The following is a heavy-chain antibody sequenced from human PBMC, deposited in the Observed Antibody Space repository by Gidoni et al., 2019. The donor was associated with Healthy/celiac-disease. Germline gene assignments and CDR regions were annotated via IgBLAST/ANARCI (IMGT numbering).Heavy chain of an antibody. D-gene: IGHD3-16*01. V-gene: IGHV3-20*01. CDR1: GFTFDDSC. Sequence: EGQLVESGGGVVRPGGSLRLSCAAHGFTFDDSCMSWVRQAPGKGLEWVSGINWNGGSQGYADSVKGRFTISRDNAKNSLYLQMTSLRAEYTALYHCARTRMITFGGVNDAFDIWGQGTMVTVSS. J-gene: IGHJ3*02. CDR2: INWNGGSQ. CDR3: ARTRMITFGGVNDAFDI.